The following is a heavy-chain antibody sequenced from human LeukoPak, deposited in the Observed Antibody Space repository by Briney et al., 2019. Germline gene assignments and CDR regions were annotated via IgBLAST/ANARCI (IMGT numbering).Heavy chain of an antibody. CDR2: ISSRGSSI. J-gene: IGHJ4*02. Sequence: PGGSLRLSCAASGFNFSTHEMNWARQAPGKGLEWVSYISSRGSSICYAVSVKGRFTISRDNFKNTLYLQMNSLRVEDTAVYYCARDLGWRSGYYSDYWGQGTLVTVSS. V-gene: IGHV3-48*03. CDR1: GFNFSTHE. CDR3: ARDLGWRSGYYSDY. D-gene: IGHD3-22*01.